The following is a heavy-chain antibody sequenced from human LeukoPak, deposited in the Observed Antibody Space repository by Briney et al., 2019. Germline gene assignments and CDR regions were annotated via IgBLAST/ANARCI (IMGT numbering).Heavy chain of an antibody. CDR3: AKPLSDNYYDSSGYPDY. D-gene: IGHD3-22*01. J-gene: IGHJ4*02. V-gene: IGHV3-23*01. CDR1: EFTFSSYT. Sequence: GGSLRLSCAASEFTFSSYTMAWVRQAPGKGLEWVSLISASGTIYNADSVKGRFTISTDSSKNTLYLQMNSLRAEDTAVYYCAKPLSDNYYDSSGYPDYWGQGTLVTVSS. CDR2: ISASGTI.